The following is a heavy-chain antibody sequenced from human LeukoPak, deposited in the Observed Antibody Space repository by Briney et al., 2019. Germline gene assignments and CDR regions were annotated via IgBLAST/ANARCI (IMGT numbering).Heavy chain of an antibody. CDR2: TNHSGST. CDR3: ARGLGGSYLGLRRYDNWFDP. D-gene: IGHD1-26*01. CDR1: GGSFSGYY. Sequence: PSKTLSLTCAVYGGSFSGYYWSWIRQPPGKGLEWIGETNHSGSTNYNPSLKSRVTISVDTSKNQFSLKLSSVTAADTAVYYCARGLGGSYLGLRRYDNWFDPWGQGTLVTVSS. J-gene: IGHJ5*02. V-gene: IGHV4-34*01.